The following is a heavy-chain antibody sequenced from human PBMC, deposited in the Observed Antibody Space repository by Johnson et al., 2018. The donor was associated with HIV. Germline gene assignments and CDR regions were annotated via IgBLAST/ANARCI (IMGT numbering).Heavy chain of an antibody. V-gene: IGHV3-30*19. CDR3: ATSGDKYSSNWGDAFDI. D-gene: IGHD6-13*01. J-gene: IGHJ3*02. CDR2: ISYDGSNK. CDR1: GFTFNSYG. Sequence: QVQLVESGGGVVQPGRSLRLSCAASGFTFNSYGMHWVRQAPGKGLEWVAVISYDGSNKYYGDSVKGRFTISRDNAKNSLSLQMNSLRAEDTAVYYCATSGDKYSSNWGDAFDIWGQGTVVIVSS.